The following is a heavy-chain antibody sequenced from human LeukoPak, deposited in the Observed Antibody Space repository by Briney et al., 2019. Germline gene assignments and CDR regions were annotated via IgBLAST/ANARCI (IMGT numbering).Heavy chain of an antibody. Sequence: SETLSLTCTVSGGSINGHYWTWIRQSPGKGLEWIGYIXDRGSHYSGSTYYNPSLKSRVTISVDTSKNQFSLKLSSVTAADTAVYYCAGQRGYSYGYYFDYWGQGTLVTVSS. CDR1: GGSINGHY. J-gene: IGHJ4*02. V-gene: IGHV4-59*06. CDR2: IXDRGSHYSGST. CDR3: AGQRGYSYGYYFDY. D-gene: IGHD5-18*01.